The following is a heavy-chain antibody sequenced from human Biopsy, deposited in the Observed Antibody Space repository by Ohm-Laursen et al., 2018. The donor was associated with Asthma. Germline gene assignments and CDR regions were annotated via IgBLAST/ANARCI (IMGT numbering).Heavy chain of an antibody. CDR3: VKDHSAGYYYFDD. Sequence: SLRLSCVASGFTFSSYSMHWVRQAPGRGPEYVSFIATDGSNKFYADSVKGRFTVSRDNSKHTLYLHMTGLRADDTGVYYCVKDHSAGYYYFDDWGQGAQVTVSS. J-gene: IGHJ4*02. CDR2: IATDGSNK. V-gene: IGHV3-64D*08. CDR1: GFTFSSYS. D-gene: IGHD2-21*01.